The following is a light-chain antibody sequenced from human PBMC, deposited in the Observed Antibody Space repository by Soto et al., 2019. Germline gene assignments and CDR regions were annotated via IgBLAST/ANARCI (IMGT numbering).Light chain of an antibody. CDR3: SSYAGSNILI. V-gene: IGLV2-8*01. J-gene: IGLJ2*01. CDR1: SSDVGGYNY. CDR2: EVN. Sequence: QSALTQPPSASGSPGQAVTISCTGTSSDVGGYNYVSWYQEHPGKVPKLMIYEVNKRPSGVPDRFSGSKSGNTASLTVSGLQAEDEADYYCSSYAGSNILIFGGGTKLTVL.